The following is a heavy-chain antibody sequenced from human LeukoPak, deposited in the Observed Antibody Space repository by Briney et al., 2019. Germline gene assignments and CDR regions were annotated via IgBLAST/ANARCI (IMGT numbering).Heavy chain of an antibody. CDR2: IRYDGSNK. D-gene: IGHD6-13*01. CDR1: GFTFSSYG. CDR3: AKDDEQHRRRFDP. Sequence: GGSLRLSCAASGFTFSSYGMHWIRQAPGKGLEWVAFIRYDGSNKYYADSVKGRFTISRDNSKNTLYLQMNSLRPEDTAGYYCAKDDEQHRRRFDPSGQGTLVTVSS. J-gene: IGHJ5*02. V-gene: IGHV3-30*02.